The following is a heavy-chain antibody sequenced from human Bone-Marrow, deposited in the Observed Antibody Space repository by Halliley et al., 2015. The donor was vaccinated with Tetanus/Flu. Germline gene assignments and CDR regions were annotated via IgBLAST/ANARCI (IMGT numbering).Heavy chain of an antibody. V-gene: IGHV4-39*01. Sequence: TLSLTCTVSGVSLTSSGNYWGWIRQPPGKGLEWIGNVYDTGSTYYNPSLKSRVTISVDTSKNQFSLKLSSVTAADTAVYYCARLDTSREENAFDIWGQGTMVTVSS. CDR2: VYDTGST. D-gene: IGHD3-16*01. CDR3: ARLDTSREENAFDI. CDR1: GVSLTSSGNY. J-gene: IGHJ3*02.